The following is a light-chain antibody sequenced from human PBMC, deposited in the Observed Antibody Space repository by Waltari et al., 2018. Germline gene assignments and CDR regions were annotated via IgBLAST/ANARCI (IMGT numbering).Light chain of an antibody. J-gene: IGLJ2*01. V-gene: IGLV1-40*01. CDR2: GNH. CDR1: TSNIGAGYE. Sequence: QSVLTQPPSVSGAPGQRVTISCTGSTSNIGAGYEVHWYQQVPGTAPKLVIYGNHHRPSGVPDRFSGSKSGTSASLAITGLQAEDEADYYCQSYDKSLSASVFGGGTKLTVL. CDR3: QSYDKSLSASV.